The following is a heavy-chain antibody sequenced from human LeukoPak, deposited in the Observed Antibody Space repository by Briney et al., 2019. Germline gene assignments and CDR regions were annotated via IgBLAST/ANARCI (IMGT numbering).Heavy chain of an antibody. J-gene: IGHJ6*03. CDR2: ISSSSSYI. D-gene: IGHD3-10*01. CDR1: GFTFSSYN. CDR3: ARSELGYNYYYMDV. V-gene: IGHV3-21*01. Sequence: GGSLRLSCAASGFTFSSYNMNWVRQAPGKGLEWVSSISSSSSYIYYADSVKGRFTISRDKAKKSLYLQMNSLRAEDTAVYYCARSELGYNYYYMDVWGKGTTVTISS.